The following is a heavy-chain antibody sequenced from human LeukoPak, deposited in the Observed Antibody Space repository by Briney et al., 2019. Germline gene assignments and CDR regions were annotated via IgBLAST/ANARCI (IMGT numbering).Heavy chain of an antibody. V-gene: IGHV1-46*01. CDR2: INPSGGST. J-gene: IGHJ4*02. CDR1: GYTFTNYF. Sequence: ASVKVSCKASGYTFTNYFMHWMRQAPGQGRVWMGIINPSGGSTSYAQKFQGRVTMTRDTSTSTVYMELSSLRSEDTAVDYCARGGSSSSPFFDYWGQGTLVTVSS. CDR3: ARGGSSSSPFFDY. D-gene: IGHD6-13*01.